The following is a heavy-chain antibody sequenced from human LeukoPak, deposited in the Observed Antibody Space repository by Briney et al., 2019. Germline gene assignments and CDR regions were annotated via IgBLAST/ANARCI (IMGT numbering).Heavy chain of an antibody. CDR3: ARDDLVGPMVRGVEILGDGAFDI. V-gene: IGHV3-15*01. CDR1: GFTFSNAW. J-gene: IGHJ3*02. D-gene: IGHD3-10*01. CDR2: IKSKTDGGTT. Sequence: NSGGSLRLSCAASGFTFSNAWMSWVRQAPGKGLEWVGRIKSKTDGGTTDYAAPVKGRFTISRDDSKNTLYLQMNSLRAEDTAVYYCARDDLVGPMVRGVEILGDGAFDIWGQGTMVTVSS.